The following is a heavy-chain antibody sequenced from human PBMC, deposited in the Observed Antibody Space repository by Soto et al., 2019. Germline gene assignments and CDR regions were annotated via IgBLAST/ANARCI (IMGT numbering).Heavy chain of an antibody. V-gene: IGHV3-30*18. Sequence: QVQLVESGGGVVQPGRSLRLSCAASGFTFSSYGMHWVRQAPGKGLEWVAVISYDGSNKYYADSVKGRFTISRDNSKNTLYLQMNSLRAEDTAVYYCAKDQPIGGYSYGNGIDYWGQGTLVTVSS. D-gene: IGHD5-18*01. J-gene: IGHJ4*02. CDR1: GFTFSSYG. CDR2: ISYDGSNK. CDR3: AKDQPIGGYSYGNGIDY.